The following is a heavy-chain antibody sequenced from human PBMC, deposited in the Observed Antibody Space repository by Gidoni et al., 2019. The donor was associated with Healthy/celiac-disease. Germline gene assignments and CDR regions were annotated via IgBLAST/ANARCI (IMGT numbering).Heavy chain of an antibody. CDR1: AGSISSSSYY. CDR3: ARHTSDNWFDP. J-gene: IGHJ5*02. Sequence: QLQLQESGPGLVKPSETLSLTSTVSAGSISSSSYYWGWIRQPPGKGLGWIGSIYYSGSTYYNPSLKSRVTISVDTSKNQFSLKLSSVTAADTAVYYCARHTSDNWFDPWGQGTLVTVSS. CDR2: IYYSGST. V-gene: IGHV4-39*01.